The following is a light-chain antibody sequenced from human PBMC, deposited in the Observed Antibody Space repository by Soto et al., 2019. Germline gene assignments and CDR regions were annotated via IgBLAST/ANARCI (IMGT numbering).Light chain of an antibody. CDR3: QHYNSYSEA. Sequence: QINPNPSTPAGILGNKVTNTLRASQTISSWLAWYQQKPGKAPKLLIYKASTLKSGVPSRFSGSGSGTEFTLTISSLQPDDFATYYCQHYNSYSEAFGQGTKVDIK. J-gene: IGKJ1*01. V-gene: IGKV1-5*03. CDR1: QTISSW. CDR2: KAS.